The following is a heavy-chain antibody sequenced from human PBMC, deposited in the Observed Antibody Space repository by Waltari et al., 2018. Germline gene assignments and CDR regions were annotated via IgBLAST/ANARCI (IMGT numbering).Heavy chain of an antibody. V-gene: IGHV1-8*03. Sequence: QVQLVQSGAEVKKPGASVKVSCRPSGYTSTTYDIHWVRQATGQGLEWMGWMNPHSGNAGYAQKFQGRVTITWNTSINTAYMELSSLTSEDTAVYYCARNAHYYFNYWGQGTLVTVSS. J-gene: IGHJ4*02. CDR3: ARNAHYYFNY. D-gene: IGHD2-8*01. CDR1: GYTSTTYD. CDR2: MNPHSGNA.